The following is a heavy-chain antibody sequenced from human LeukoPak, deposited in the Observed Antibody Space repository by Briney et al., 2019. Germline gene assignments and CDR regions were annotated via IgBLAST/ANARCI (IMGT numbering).Heavy chain of an antibody. CDR3: AKVSLARLEYYDILTGQYYFDY. D-gene: IGHD3-9*01. Sequence: GGNLTCKCAASGFTFSSNAMSWLRHAPGKGLEWVSAISGSGGSTYYADSVKGRFTISRDNSKNTLYLQMNSLRAEDTAVYYSAKVSLARLEYYDILTGQYYFDYWGQGTLVAVSS. J-gene: IGHJ4*02. CDR2: ISGSGGST. CDR1: GFTFSSNA. V-gene: IGHV3-23*01.